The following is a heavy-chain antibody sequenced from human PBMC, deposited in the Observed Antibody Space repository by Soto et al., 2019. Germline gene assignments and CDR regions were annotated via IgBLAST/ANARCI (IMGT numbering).Heavy chain of an antibody. CDR1: GFTFSIYS. CDR2: ISSSSGHI. D-gene: IGHD6-13*01. CDR3: ARAGSAAFDQ. Sequence: GGSLRLSCEASGFTFSIYSMKWIRQPPGRGLEWISSISSSSGHIYFADSVKGRFTISRDNAKNSVYLQMDNVKVEDTAVYYCARAGSAAFDQWGQGTLVTVSS. J-gene: IGHJ4*02. V-gene: IGHV3-21*01.